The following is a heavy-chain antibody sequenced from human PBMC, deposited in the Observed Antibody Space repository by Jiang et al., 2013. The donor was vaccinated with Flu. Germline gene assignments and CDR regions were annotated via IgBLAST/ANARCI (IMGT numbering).Heavy chain of an antibody. CDR3: ASGLGIRDYFDY. CDR2: IKQDGSEK. Sequence: QLLESGGGLVQPGGSLRLSCAASGFTFSNYWMTWVRQAPGKGLEWVGNIKQDGSEKFYVDSVRGRFTISRDNARNSLYLQMNSLRDEDTAVYYCASGLGIRDYFDYWGQGTLVTVSS. D-gene: IGHD1-26*01. CDR1: GFTFSNYW. V-gene: IGHV3-7*01. J-gene: IGHJ4*02.